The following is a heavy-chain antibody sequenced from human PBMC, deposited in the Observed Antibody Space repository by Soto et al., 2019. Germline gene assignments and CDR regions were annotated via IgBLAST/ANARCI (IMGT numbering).Heavy chain of an antibody. Sequence: PSETLSLTCAVSRYSISSGYYWGWIRQPPGKGLEWIGSINHSGSTNYNPSLKSRVTISVDTSKNQFSLKLSSVTAADTAVYYCATIWTTTDYYYYHMDVWGQGTSVTVSS. D-gene: IGHD4-4*01. J-gene: IGHJ6*02. CDR2: INHSGST. V-gene: IGHV4-38-2*01. CDR1: RYSISSGYY. CDR3: ATIWTTTDYYYYHMDV.